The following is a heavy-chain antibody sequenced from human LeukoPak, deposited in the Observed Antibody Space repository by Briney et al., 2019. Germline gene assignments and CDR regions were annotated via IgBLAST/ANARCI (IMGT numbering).Heavy chain of an antibody. D-gene: IGHD6-13*01. V-gene: IGHV1-69*13. CDR2: IIPIFGTA. CDR3: AREVAAAGTPDY. CDR1: GGTFSSYA. Sequence: ASVKVSFKASGGTFSSYAISWVRQAPGQGLEWMGGIIPIFGTANYAQKFQGRVTITADESTSTAYMELSSLRSEDTAVYYCAREVAAAGTPDYWGQGTLVTVSS. J-gene: IGHJ4*02.